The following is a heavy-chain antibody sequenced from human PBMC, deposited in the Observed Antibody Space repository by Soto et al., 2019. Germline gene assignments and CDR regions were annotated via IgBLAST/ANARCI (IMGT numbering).Heavy chain of an antibody. CDR2: IIPIFGTA. V-gene: IGHV1-69*13. CDR3: ARDWLRGNGITGTTGPYYFDY. J-gene: IGHJ4*02. Sequence: ASVKVSCKASGGTFSSYAISWVRQAPGQGLELMGGIIPIFGTANYAQKFQGRVTITADESTSTAYMELSSLRSEDTAVYYCARDWLRGNGITGTTGPYYFDYWGQGTLVTVYS. CDR1: GGTFSSYA. D-gene: IGHD1-7*01.